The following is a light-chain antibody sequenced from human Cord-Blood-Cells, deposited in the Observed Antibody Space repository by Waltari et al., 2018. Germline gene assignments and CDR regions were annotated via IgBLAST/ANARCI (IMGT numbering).Light chain of an antibody. CDR3: QQSYSTPRMLT. CDR2: AAP. V-gene: IGKV1-39*01. J-gene: IGKJ4*01. Sequence: QMTQSPSSLSAYAGASVTITCRASQSISSYLNWYQQKPGKAPKLLIYAAPIWQSGVPSRYSGSGSWTDFTLTIIGLQPEDFATYYCQQSYSTPRMLTFGGGTKVEIK. CDR1: QSISSY.